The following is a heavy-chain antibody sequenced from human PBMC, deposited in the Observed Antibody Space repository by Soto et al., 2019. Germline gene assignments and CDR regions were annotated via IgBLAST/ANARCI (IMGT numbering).Heavy chain of an antibody. CDR3: ARVLLRYFDWSLNDAFDI. CDR1: GGSISSGDYY. D-gene: IGHD3-9*01. J-gene: IGHJ3*02. CDR2: IYYSGST. Sequence: SETLSLTCTVSGGSISSGDYYWSWIRQPPGKGLEWIGYIYYSGSTYYNPSLKSRVTISVDTSKNQFSLKLSSVTAADTAVYYCARVLLRYFDWSLNDAFDIWGQGTMVTVSS. V-gene: IGHV4-30-4*01.